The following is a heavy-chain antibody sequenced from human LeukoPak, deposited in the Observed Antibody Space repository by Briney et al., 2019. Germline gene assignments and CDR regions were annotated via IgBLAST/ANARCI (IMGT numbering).Heavy chain of an antibody. CDR3: ARGKMIEMATTFDY. J-gene: IGHJ4*02. D-gene: IGHD5-24*01. Sequence: SVKVSCKASGGTFSSYTISWVRQAPGQGLEWMGRIIPILGTANYAQKFQGRVTITTDESTSTAYMELSSLRSEDTAVYYCARGKMIEMATTFDYWGQGTLVTVSS. CDR1: GGTFSSYT. CDR2: IIPILGTA. V-gene: IGHV1-69*16.